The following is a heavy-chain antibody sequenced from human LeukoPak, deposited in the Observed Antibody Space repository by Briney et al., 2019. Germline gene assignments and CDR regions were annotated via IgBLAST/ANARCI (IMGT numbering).Heavy chain of an antibody. J-gene: IGHJ4*02. CDR2: IRGNAGTT. CDR1: GFIFSNYA. D-gene: IGHD3-10*01. Sequence: PGGTLRLSCAASGFIFSNYAMIWVRQAPGKGLEWVSSIRGNAGTTYYADSVKGRFTISRDNSKNTLYLQMNSLRAEDTAVYYCAKDRTPFAIGSGSYPFDYWGQGTLVTVSS. CDR3: AKDRTPFAIGSGSYPFDY. V-gene: IGHV3-23*01.